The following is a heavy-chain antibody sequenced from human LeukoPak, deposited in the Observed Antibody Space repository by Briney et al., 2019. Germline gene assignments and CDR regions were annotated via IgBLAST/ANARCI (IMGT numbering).Heavy chain of an antibody. CDR3: AKEYQLRGMDV. CDR2: INQDGSEK. J-gene: IGHJ6*02. CDR1: GFTFSSSA. V-gene: IGHV3-7*03. D-gene: IGHD2-2*01. Sequence: GGSLRLSCAASGFTFSSSAMSWVRQAPGKGLEWVANINQDGSEKYYVDSVKGRFTISRDNAKNSVYLQMNSLRVEDTAVYYCAKEYQLRGMDVWGQGTTVTVSS.